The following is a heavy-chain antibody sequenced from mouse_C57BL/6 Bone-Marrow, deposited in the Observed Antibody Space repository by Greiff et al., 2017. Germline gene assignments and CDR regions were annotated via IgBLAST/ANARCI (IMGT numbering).Heavy chain of an antibody. Sequence: EVKLVESGGGLVKPGGSLKLSCAASGFTFRSYAMTWVRQTPEKRLEWVATISDGGSYTYYPDNVKGRFTISRDNAKNNLYLQMSHLKSEDTAMYYCTRGGYDYVDYWGQGTTLTVSS. J-gene: IGHJ2*01. D-gene: IGHD2-3*01. CDR1: GFTFRSYA. CDR3: TRGGYDYVDY. V-gene: IGHV5-4*03. CDR2: ISDGGSYT.